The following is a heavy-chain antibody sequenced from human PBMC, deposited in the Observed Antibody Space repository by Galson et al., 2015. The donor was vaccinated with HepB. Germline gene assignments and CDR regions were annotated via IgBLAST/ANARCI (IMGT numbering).Heavy chain of an antibody. CDR2: ISSSSSYI. J-gene: IGHJ6*02. CDR1: GFTFSSYG. D-gene: IGHD3-10*01. V-gene: IGHV3-21*01. Sequence: SLRLSCAASGFTFSSYGMNWVRQAPGKGLEWVSSISSSSSYIYYADSVKGRFTISRDNAKNSLYLQMNSLRAEVTAVYYCARDRWFGELSGRYYYYGMDVWGQGTTVTVSS. CDR3: ARDRWFGELSGRYYYYGMDV.